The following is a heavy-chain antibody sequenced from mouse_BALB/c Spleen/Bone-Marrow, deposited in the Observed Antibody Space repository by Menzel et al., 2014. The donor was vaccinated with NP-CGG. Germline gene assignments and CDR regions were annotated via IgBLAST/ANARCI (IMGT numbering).Heavy chain of an antibody. CDR3: ARIAGEYCLYSFDY. CDR2: IWWNDNK. J-gene: IGHJ2*01. CDR1: GFSLSTYGIG. Sequence: QVTLKVSGPGILQPSQTLSLTCSFSGFSLSTYGIGVGWIRQPSGKGLEWLTHIWWNDNKYYNTALKSRLTISKDTSSNQVFLKIASVDTADTATYYCARIAGEYCLYSFDYWGQSTTPTVSS. V-gene: IGHV8-11*01. D-gene: IGHD5-2*01.